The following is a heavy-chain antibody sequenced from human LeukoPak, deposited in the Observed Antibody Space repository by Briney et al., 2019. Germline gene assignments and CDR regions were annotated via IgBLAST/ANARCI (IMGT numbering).Heavy chain of an antibody. CDR3: ARGRDIGWFDP. CDR1: GGSISSGGYS. D-gene: IGHD5-12*01. CDR2: IYHSGST. V-gene: IGHV4-30-2*01. Sequence: SETLSLTCAVSGGSISSGGYSWSWIRQPPGKGLEWIGYIYHSGSTYYNPSLKSRVTISVDRSKNQFPLKLSSVTAADTAVYYCARGRDIGWFDPWGQGTLVTVSS. J-gene: IGHJ5*02.